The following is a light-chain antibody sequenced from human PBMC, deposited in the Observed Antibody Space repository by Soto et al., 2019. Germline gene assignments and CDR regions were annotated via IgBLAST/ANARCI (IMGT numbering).Light chain of an antibody. CDR3: CSYGGSYPFV. CDR2: DVD. V-gene: IGLV2-11*01. Sequence: QSALTQPASVSGSPGQSITISCTGTSSYFGSYDYVSWYQHHPGKAPKLMIYDVDKRPSGVPGRFSGSKSGNTASLIISGLQAEDEADYYCCSYGGSYPFVFGTGTKV. CDR1: SSYFGSYDY. J-gene: IGLJ1*01.